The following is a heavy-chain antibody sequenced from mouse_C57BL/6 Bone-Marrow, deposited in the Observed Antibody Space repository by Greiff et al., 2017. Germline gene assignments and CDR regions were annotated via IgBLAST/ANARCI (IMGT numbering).Heavy chain of an antibody. J-gene: IGHJ4*01. CDR1: GYSITSGYY. D-gene: IGHD2-4*01. CDR3: SRERGDYDFRDY. V-gene: IGHV3-6*01. CDR2: ISYDGSN. Sequence: VKLQESGPGLVKPSQSLSLTCSVTGYSITSGYYWNWIRQFPGNKLDWMGYISYDGSNNYNPSLTNRISFTRDTSKSQFFLKLNSETTEDTATYYCSRERGDYDFRDYWGQGTSGTVSS.